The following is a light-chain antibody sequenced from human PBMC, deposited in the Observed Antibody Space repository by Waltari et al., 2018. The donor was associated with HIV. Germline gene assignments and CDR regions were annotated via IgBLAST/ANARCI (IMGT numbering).Light chain of an antibody. V-gene: IGKV1-16*02. Sequence: DVQMTHSPSSLSASVGDRVTITCRASQGIAKYLAWVQQKPGKAPKSLIYAAYSLQSGVPSKFSGSGSGTDFTLTISGLQPEDCATYYCLQYVTYPLTFGQGTRRDIK. J-gene: IGKJ5*01. CDR2: AAY. CDR3: LQYVTYPLT. CDR1: QGIAKY.